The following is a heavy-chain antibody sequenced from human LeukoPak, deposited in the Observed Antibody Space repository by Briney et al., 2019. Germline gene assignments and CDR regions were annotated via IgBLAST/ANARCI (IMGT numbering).Heavy chain of an antibody. CDR3: AREEDCTDGVSFPTTFDY. J-gene: IGHJ4*02. V-gene: IGHV3-21*01. CDR1: GLTFSSYS. CDR2: ISSSSSYI. Sequence: GGSLRLSCAASGLTFSSYSMNWVRQAPGKGLEWVSSISSSSSYIYYADSVKGRFTISRDNAKNSLYLQMNSLRAEDTAVYYCAREEDCTDGVSFPTTFDYWGQGTLVTVSS. D-gene: IGHD2-8*01.